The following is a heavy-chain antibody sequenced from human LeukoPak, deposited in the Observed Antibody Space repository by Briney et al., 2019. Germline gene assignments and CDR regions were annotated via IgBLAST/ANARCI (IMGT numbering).Heavy chain of an antibody. CDR1: GFTFSSYA. J-gene: IGHJ4*02. CDR2: ISYDGSNK. CDR3: AAYSFVVVVAATPLPGDY. D-gene: IGHD2-15*01. V-gene: IGHV3-30-3*01. Sequence: GGSLRLSCAASGFTFSSYAMHWVRQAPGKGLEWVAVISYDGSNKYYADSVKGRFTISRDNSKNTLYLQMNSLRAEDTAVYYCAAYSFVVVVAATPLPGDYWGQGTLVTVSS.